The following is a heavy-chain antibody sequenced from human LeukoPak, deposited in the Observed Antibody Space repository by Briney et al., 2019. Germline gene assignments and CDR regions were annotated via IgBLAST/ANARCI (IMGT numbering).Heavy chain of an antibody. Sequence: PSETLSLTCVVSGVSVSGYYWGWVRQPPGRGLEWIGYVYYSGSTNYNPSFKSRITISVDTSRNQFSLQLISVTAADTAVYYCARIHRYCSGGACYVLDNWGQGTLVAVFS. V-gene: IGHV4-59*02. J-gene: IGHJ4*02. CDR3: ARIHRYCSGGACYVLDN. D-gene: IGHD2-15*01. CDR2: VYYSGST. CDR1: GVSVSGYY.